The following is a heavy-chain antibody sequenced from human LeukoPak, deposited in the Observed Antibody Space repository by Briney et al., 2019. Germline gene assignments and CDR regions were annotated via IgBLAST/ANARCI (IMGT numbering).Heavy chain of an antibody. CDR2: IYHSGST. Sequence: PSETLSLTCAVSGYSISSGYYWGWIRQPPGKGLEWIGSIYHSGSTYYNPSLKSRVTISVDTSKNQFSLKLSSVTAADTAVYYCASQISSRTLWFDPWGQGILVSVSS. J-gene: IGHJ5*02. CDR3: ASQISSRTLWFDP. V-gene: IGHV4-38-2*01. CDR1: GYSISSGYY. D-gene: IGHD2-2*01.